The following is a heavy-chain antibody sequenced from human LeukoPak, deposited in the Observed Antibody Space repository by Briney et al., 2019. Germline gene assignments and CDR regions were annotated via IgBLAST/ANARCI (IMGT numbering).Heavy chain of an antibody. CDR1: GYTFIDYF. J-gene: IGHJ4*02. V-gene: IGHV1-2*06. CDR3: ARDLSSTANWEFDY. D-gene: IGHD7-27*01. Sequence: ASVKVSCKTSGYTFIDYFLHWVRQAPGQGLEWMGRLNPNNGYTFYTEEFQGRVTMTSDTSISTAYMELTSLTSDDTALYYCARDLSSTANWEFDYWGQGTLVTVSS. CDR2: LNPNNGYT.